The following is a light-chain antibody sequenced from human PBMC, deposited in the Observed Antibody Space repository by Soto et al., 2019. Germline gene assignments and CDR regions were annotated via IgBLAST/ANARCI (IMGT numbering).Light chain of an antibody. J-gene: IGLJ1*01. CDR3: CSFAGAITLYV. Sequence: QSVLTQPASVSGSPGQSITISCTGTSSDVGGYNLVSWYQQRPGKAPKLVIYDVTKRPSGVSNRFSGSKSGDTASLTISGLQLEDEADYYCCSFAGAITLYVFGTGTKLTVL. V-gene: IGLV2-23*02. CDR1: SSDVGGYNL. CDR2: DVT.